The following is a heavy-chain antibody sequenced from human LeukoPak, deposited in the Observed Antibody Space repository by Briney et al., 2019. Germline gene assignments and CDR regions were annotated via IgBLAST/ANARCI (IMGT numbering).Heavy chain of an antibody. D-gene: IGHD2-15*01. CDR3: ATRKGGYCSGGSCYYFDY. CDR2: INSDGSST. J-gene: IGHJ4*02. Sequence: PGGSLRLSCAASGFTFSSYWMHWVRQAPGKGLLWVSRINSDGSSTSYADSVKGRFTISRDNSKNTLYLQMNSLRAEDTAVYYCATRKGGYCSGGSCYYFDYWGQGTLVTVSS. V-gene: IGHV3-74*01. CDR1: GFTFSSYW.